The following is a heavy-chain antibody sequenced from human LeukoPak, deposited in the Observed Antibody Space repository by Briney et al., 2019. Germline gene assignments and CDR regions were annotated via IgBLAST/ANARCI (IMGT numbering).Heavy chain of an antibody. Sequence: KPSETLSLTCSVSGAYISSYYWSWIRQPPGEGLERIGYFYYSGSTNYNPSLKSRVTMSVDTSKNQFSLKLSSVTAADTAVYYCAALGIPLALTFWGQGTLVTVSS. CDR2: FYYSGST. CDR3: AALGIPLALTF. J-gene: IGHJ1*01. D-gene: IGHD3-10*01. CDR1: GAYISSYY. V-gene: IGHV4-59*01.